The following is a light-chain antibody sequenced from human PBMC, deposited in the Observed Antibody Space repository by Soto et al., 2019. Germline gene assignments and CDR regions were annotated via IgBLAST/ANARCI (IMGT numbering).Light chain of an antibody. CDR1: QSLLYSDGKTY. J-gene: IGKJ4*01. V-gene: IGKV2D-29*01. Sequence: IVLTQTPLSLSVAPGQPASISCKSAQSLLYSDGKTYLYWYLQKPGQPPQPLIYGASNRFSGMPNRFSGSGSETDFTLRISRVEAEDVGGYFCRQSISRLTFGGGTKVDIK. CDR3: RQSISRLT. CDR2: GAS.